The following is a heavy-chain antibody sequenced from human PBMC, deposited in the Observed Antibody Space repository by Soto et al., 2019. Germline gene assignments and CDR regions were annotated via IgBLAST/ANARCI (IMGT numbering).Heavy chain of an antibody. J-gene: IGHJ4*02. CDR3: ARLPSRHLVDY. V-gene: IGHV4-39*01. CDR2: MFYGVST. Sequence: SETLSLTCTVSGSSINSSGYYWGWIRQPPGKGLEWVGSMFYGVSTYYNPSLKSRVTVSVDTSKNQFSLNLRSVTAADTAVYYCARLPSRHLVDYWGQGTLVTVSS. CDR1: GSSINSSGYY. D-gene: IGHD3-3*02.